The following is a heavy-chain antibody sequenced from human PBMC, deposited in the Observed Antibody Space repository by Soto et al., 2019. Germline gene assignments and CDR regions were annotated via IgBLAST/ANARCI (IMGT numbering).Heavy chain of an antibody. J-gene: IGHJ4*02. CDR3: AKDINIYGYITPNDY. Sequence: EVQLLESGGGLVQPGGSLRLSCAASGFTFSSYAMTWVRQAPGKGLEWVSAISGSGGNTYYADSVKGRFTISRDNSKNTLYLQMNSLRAEDTAVYYCAKDINIYGYITPNDYWGQGTLVTVSS. D-gene: IGHD5-18*01. CDR1: GFTFSSYA. CDR2: ISGSGGNT. V-gene: IGHV3-23*01.